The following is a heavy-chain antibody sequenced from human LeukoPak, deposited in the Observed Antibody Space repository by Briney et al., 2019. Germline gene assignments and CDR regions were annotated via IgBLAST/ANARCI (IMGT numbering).Heavy chain of an antibody. CDR2: MNPNSGNT. Sequence: ASVKVSCKASGYTFTGYYMHWVRQATGQGLEWMGWMNPNSGNTGYAQKFQGRVTMTRNTSISTAYMELSSLRSEDTAVYYCARAVMVRGTIGIGYWGQGTLVTVSS. CDR1: GYTFTGYY. D-gene: IGHD3-10*01. J-gene: IGHJ4*02. V-gene: IGHV1-8*02. CDR3: ARAVMVRGTIGIGY.